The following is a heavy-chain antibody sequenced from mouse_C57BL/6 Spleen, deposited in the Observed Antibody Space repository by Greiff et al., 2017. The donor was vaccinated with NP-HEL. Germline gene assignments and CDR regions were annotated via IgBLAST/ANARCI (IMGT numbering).Heavy chain of an antibody. CDR1: GYTFTDHT. CDR2: IYPRGGST. CDR3: ARWTYDYDQGRYFDV. V-gene: IGHV1-78*01. J-gene: IGHJ1*03. Sequence: VQLQQSDAELVKPGASVKISCKASGYTFTDHTIHWVKQRPEQGLEWIGYIYPRGGSTKYNEKFKGKATLTADKSSSTAYMQLNSLTSEDSAVYFGARWTYDYDQGRYFDVWGTGTTLTVSS. D-gene: IGHD2-4*01.